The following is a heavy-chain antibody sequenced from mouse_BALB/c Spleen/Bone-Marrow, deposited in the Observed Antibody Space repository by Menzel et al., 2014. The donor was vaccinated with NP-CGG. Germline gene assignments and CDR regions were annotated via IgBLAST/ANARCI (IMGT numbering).Heavy chain of an antibody. Sequence: EVMLVESGRGLVKSGGSLKLSCAASGFSFSNYGMSCVRQTPEKRLEWAATISGDGRYTFYSDSVKGRFTISRDNAKNNLYLQLSSLRSEDTALYYCARHAYYDQTEVSFVYWGQGTLVTVSA. CDR3: ARHAYYDQTEVSFVY. CDR1: GFSFSNYG. CDR2: ISGDGRYT. V-gene: IGHV5-9-2*01. D-gene: IGHD2-4*01. J-gene: IGHJ3*01.